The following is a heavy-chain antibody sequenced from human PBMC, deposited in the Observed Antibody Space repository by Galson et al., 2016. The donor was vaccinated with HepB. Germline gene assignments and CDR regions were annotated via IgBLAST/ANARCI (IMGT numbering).Heavy chain of an antibody. V-gene: IGHV3-53*01. CDR2: IYSDGRP. Sequence: SLRLSCAASGLIVSANYLTWVRQAPGKGLEGVSVIYSDGRPYYSDPVRGRFTISRDNAKNTVYLQMNSLRVEDTAMYYCARDLPVATAGGFDLWGQGTMVTVSS. J-gene: IGHJ3*01. D-gene: IGHD4-23*01. CDR3: ARDLPVATAGGFDL. CDR1: GLIVSANY.